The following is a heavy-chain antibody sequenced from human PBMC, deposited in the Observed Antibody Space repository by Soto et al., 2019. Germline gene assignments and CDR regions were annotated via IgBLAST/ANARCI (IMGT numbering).Heavy chain of an antibody. J-gene: IGHJ6*02. CDR2: INHSGST. D-gene: IGHD3-10*01. V-gene: IGHV4-34*01. CDR3: ARVREAGGSAGRYYYYYGLDV. Sequence: SETLSLTCAVYGGSFSGYYWSWIRQPPGKGLEWIGEINHSGSTNYNPSLKSRVTILVDTSKNQFSLKLSSVTAADTAVYYCARVREAGGSAGRYYYYYGLDVGGQGTTVPVS. CDR1: GGSFSGYY.